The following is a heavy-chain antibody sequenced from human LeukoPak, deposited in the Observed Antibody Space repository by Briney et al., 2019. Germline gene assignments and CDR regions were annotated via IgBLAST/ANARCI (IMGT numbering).Heavy chain of an antibody. J-gene: IGHJ4*02. D-gene: IGHD3-22*01. CDR1: GFTFSTYW. V-gene: IGHV3-7*05. CDR2: IKQDGSEK. Sequence: GSSLRLSCAASGFTFSTYWMSWVRQDPGKGLEWVANIKQDGSEKYYVDSVKGRFTISRDNAKNSLHLQMNSLRAEDTAVYYCARDSFYYDSSGLFDYWGQGTLVTVSS. CDR3: ARDSFYYDSSGLFDY.